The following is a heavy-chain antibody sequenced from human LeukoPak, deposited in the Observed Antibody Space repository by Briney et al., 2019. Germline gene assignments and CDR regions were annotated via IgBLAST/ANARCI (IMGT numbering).Heavy chain of an antibody. V-gene: IGHV1-18*01. CDR3: AYGYCSGGSCYSFDY. CDR1: GGTFSSYA. Sequence: ASVKVSCKASGGTFSSYAISWVRQAPGQGLEWMGWISAYNGSTNYAQKLQGRVTMTTDTSTSTAYMELRRLRSDDTAVYYCAYGYCSGGSCYSFDYWGQGTLVTVSS. CDR2: ISAYNGST. D-gene: IGHD2-15*01. J-gene: IGHJ4*02.